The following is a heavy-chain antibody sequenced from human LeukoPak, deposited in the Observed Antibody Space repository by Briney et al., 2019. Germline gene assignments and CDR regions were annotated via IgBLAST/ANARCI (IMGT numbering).Heavy chain of an antibody. J-gene: IGHJ5*02. V-gene: IGHV3-30*02. Sequence: PGRSLTLSCAASGFNFSAFGMHWVRQPPGKGLERVASIRSDGRERHYVDSVEGRFIISRDNSKNTLYLQMSSLRAEDTALYFCLKDWLSGDFSWGQGTLVTVSS. D-gene: IGHD3-10*01. CDR2: IRSDGRER. CDR1: GFNFSAFG. CDR3: LKDWLSGDFS.